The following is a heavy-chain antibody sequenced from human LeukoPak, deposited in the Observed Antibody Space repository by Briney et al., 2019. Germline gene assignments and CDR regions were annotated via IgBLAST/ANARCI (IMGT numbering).Heavy chain of an antibody. V-gene: IGHV3-23*01. CDR1: GFTFSSYA. J-gene: IGHJ6*02. CDR3: ARDRRGRFLDRGGYYYYYGMDV. Sequence: QPGGSLRLSCAASGFTFSSYAMSWVRQAPGKGLEWVSAISGSGGSTYYADSVKGRFTISRDNSKNTLYLQMNSLRAEDTAVYYCARDRRGRFLDRGGYYYYYGMDVWGQGTTVTVSS. CDR2: ISGSGGST. D-gene: IGHD3-3*01.